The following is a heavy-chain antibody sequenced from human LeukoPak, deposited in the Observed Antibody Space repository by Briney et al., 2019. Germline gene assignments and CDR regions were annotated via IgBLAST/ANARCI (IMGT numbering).Heavy chain of an antibody. J-gene: IGHJ4*02. CDR3: ASGRQLGY. Sequence: GGSLSLSCAASGFTFSNYWMSWVRQAPGKGLEWVANIKEDGSEKYYVDSVKGRFNISRDNARNSLYLQMNSLRAEDAAVYYCASGRQLGYWGQGTLVTVSS. D-gene: IGHD6-13*01. CDR2: IKEDGSEK. V-gene: IGHV3-7*01. CDR1: GFTFSNYW.